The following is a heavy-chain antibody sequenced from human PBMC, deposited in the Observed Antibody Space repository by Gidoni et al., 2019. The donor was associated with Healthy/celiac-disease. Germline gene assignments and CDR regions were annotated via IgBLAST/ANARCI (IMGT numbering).Heavy chain of an antibody. CDR3: AKVLSARIAEMRNFDY. J-gene: IGHJ4*02. CDR1: GFTFSSYA. Sequence: EVQLLESGGGLVQPGGSLRLSCAASGFTFSSYAMSWVRQAPGKGLEWVSAISGSGGSTYYADSVKGRFTISRDNSKNTLYLQMNSLRAEDTAVYYCAKVLSARIAEMRNFDYWGQGTLVTVSS. D-gene: IGHD6-13*01. CDR2: ISGSGGST. V-gene: IGHV3-23*01.